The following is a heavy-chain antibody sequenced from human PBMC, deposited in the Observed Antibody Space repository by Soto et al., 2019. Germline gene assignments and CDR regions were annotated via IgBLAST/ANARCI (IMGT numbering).Heavy chain of an antibody. CDR3: ARWGSSHAFDI. CDR1: GGSISSGDYY. Sequence: SETLSLTCPVSGGSISSGDYYLSLVRQPPGKGLEWIGYIYYSGSTYYNPSLKSRVTISVDTSKNQFSLKLSSVTAADTAVYYCARWGSSHAFDIWGKGTMVTVSS. D-gene: IGHD6-6*01. V-gene: IGHV4-30-4*01. CDR2: IYYSGST. J-gene: IGHJ3*02.